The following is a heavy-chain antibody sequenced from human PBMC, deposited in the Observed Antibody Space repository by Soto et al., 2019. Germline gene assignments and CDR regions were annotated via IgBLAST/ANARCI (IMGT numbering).Heavy chain of an antibody. D-gene: IGHD6-19*01. Sequence: QVQLQESGPGLVKPSETLSLTCAVSGGSISSYYWSWIRQPAGKGLEWIGRIDTSGSTNYNPSLRSRVTMSVDTSKNQLSLKLSSVTAADTAVYYCARDRYVGYSSGWHDDDAFDIWGQGTMVTVSS. V-gene: IGHV4-4*07. CDR2: IDTSGST. CDR1: GGSISSYY. J-gene: IGHJ3*02. CDR3: ARDRYVGYSSGWHDDDAFDI.